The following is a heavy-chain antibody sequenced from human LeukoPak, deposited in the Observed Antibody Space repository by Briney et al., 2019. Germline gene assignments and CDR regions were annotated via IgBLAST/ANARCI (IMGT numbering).Heavy chain of an antibody. CDR1: GFTFSSYS. V-gene: IGHV3-21*01. Sequence: GGSLRLSCAASGFTFSSYSMNWVRQAPGKGLEWVSSISSSSSYIYYADSVKGRFTISRDNAKNSLYLQMNSLRAEDTAVYYCARVYRGLPRNNWFDPCGQGTLVTVSS. D-gene: IGHD3-10*01. J-gene: IGHJ5*02. CDR2: ISSSSSYI. CDR3: ARVYRGLPRNNWFDP.